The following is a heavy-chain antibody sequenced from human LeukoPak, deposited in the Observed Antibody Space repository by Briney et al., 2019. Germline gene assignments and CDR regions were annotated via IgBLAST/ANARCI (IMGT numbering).Heavy chain of an antibody. V-gene: IGHV1-3*01. CDR2: INAGNGNT. Sequence: ASVKVSCKASGYTFTSYAMHWVRQAPGQRLEWMGWINAGNGNTKYSQKFQGRVTITRDTSASTAYMELSSLRSEDTAVYYCARTYCGGDCYLYYYYGMDVWGQGTTVTVSS. D-gene: IGHD2-21*02. CDR3: ARTYCGGDCYLYYYYGMDV. J-gene: IGHJ6*02. CDR1: GYTFTSYA.